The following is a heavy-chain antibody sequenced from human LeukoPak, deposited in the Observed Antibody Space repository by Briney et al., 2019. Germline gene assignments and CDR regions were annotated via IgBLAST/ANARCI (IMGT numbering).Heavy chain of an antibody. D-gene: IGHD5-18*01. V-gene: IGHV4-59*11. CDR3: ARGGGRDTAMAGYYYYYYYMDV. CDR2: IYYSGST. Sequence: SETLSLTCTASGGSISSHYWSWIRQPPGKGLEWIGYIYYSGSTNYNPSLKSRVTISAGTSTNHFSLKLSSVTAADTGVYYCARGGGRDTAMAGYYYYYYYMDVWGKGTTVTASS. CDR1: GGSISSHY. J-gene: IGHJ6*03.